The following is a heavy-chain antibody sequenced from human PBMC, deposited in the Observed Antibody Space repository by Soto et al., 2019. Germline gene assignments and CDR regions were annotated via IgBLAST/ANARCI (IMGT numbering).Heavy chain of an antibody. Sequence: EVLFVESGGGLVQPGGSLRLSCAVSGFIFSDHYMDWVRQAPGKGLEWVGRTGDKANSYTVQYAASVKGRFIISRDDSRNSLYLQMNSLKNDDTAVYYCTRERYHYGLDVWGQGTTVTVSS. CDR2: TGDKANSYTV. J-gene: IGHJ6*02. V-gene: IGHV3-72*01. CDR3: TRERYHYGLDV. CDR1: GFIFSDHY.